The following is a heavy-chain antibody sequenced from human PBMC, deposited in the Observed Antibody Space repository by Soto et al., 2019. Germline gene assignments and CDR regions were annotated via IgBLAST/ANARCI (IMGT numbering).Heavy chain of an antibody. CDR3: ARGRITSWFDP. D-gene: IGHD3-3*01. Sequence: QVQLVQSGAEVKKPGASVKVSCKASGYTFTSYDFSWVRQATGQGFEWMGWMNPNTGKTGYAQNFQGRVTMTRNTSISTAYMELSSLTSEDTAVYYCARGRITSWFDPWGQGTLVTVSS. CDR2: MNPNTGKT. CDR1: GYTFTSYD. V-gene: IGHV1-8*01. J-gene: IGHJ5*02.